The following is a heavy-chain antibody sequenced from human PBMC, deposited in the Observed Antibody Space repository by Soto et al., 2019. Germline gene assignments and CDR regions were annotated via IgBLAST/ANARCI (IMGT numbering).Heavy chain of an antibody. J-gene: IGHJ6*02. V-gene: IGHV3-30*18. CDR1: GFTFSSYG. CDR3: AKEVFDYGSGSSLFYYYGMDV. D-gene: IGHD3-10*01. Sequence: GGSLRLSCAASGFTFSSYGMHWVRQAPGKGLEWVAVISYDGSNKYYADSVKGRFTISRDNSKNTLYLQMNSLRAEDTAVYYCAKEVFDYGSGSSLFYYYGMDVWGQGTTVTVSS. CDR2: ISYDGSNK.